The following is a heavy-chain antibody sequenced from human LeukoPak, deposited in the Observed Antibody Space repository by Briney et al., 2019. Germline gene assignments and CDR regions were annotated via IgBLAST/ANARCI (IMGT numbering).Heavy chain of an antibody. D-gene: IGHD3-10*01. Sequence: SETLSLTCTVSGGSISSSSYYWGWIRQPPGKGLEWIGSIYYRGSTYYNPSLKSRVTISVDTSKNQFSLKLSSVTAADTAVYYCARLIGPGYYFDYWGQGTLVTVSS. V-gene: IGHV4-39*01. CDR2: IYYRGST. CDR3: ARLIGPGYYFDY. J-gene: IGHJ4*02. CDR1: GGSISSSSYY.